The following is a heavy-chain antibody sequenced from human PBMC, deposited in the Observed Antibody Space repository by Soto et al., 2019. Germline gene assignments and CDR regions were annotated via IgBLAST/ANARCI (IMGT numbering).Heavy chain of an antibody. CDR3: ARDGAARPRPDYYYYGMDV. CDR1: RFTFNDYY. Sequence: GSLRLCCAASRFTFNDYYMSWIRQAPGKGLEGVSYISSSSSYTNYADSVKGRFTISRDNAKNSLYLQMNSLRAEDTAVYYCARDGAARPRPDYYYYGMDVWGQGTTVTVSS. CDR2: ISSSSSYT. V-gene: IGHV3-11*06. D-gene: IGHD6-6*01. J-gene: IGHJ6*02.